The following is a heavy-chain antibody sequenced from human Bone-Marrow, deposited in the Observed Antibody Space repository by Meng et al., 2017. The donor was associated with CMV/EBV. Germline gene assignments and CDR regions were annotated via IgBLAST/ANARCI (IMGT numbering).Heavy chain of an antibody. CDR2: IKEDGSDT. CDR3: ARDRAEYSSGWYGGANWFDP. Sequence: GGSLRLSCATSGFTFSHYWMSWVRLAPGMGLEWVASIKEDGSDTYQVDSVRGRFSISRDNAKNSLYLQMNSLRAEDTAVYYCARDRAEYSSGWYGGANWFDPWGQGTLVTVSS. D-gene: IGHD6-19*01. J-gene: IGHJ5*02. V-gene: IGHV3-7*01. CDR1: GFTFSHYW.